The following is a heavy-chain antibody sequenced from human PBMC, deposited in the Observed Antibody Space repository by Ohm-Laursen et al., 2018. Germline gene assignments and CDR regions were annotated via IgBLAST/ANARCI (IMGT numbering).Heavy chain of an antibody. CDR2: IYPGDSDT. J-gene: IGHJ4*02. Sequence: ESLKISCKGSGYRFSNYWIGWVRQMPGKGLEWMGIIYPGDSDTRYSPSLQGQVTMSADKSISTAYLQWSSLKASDTAIYYCARRGYSYEKGEVEYFFDYWGLGTLVTVSS. V-gene: IGHV5-51*01. CDR1: GYRFSNYW. D-gene: IGHD5-12*01. CDR3: ARRGYSYEKGEVEYFFDY.